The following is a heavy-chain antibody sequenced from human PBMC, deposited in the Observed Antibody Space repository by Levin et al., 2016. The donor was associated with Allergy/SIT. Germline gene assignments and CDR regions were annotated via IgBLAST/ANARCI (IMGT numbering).Heavy chain of an antibody. CDR1: GYTFSDYY. D-gene: IGHD3-9*01. J-gene: IGHJ5*02. CDR2: INPHNGDI. V-gene: IGHV1-2*02. CDR3: ARDRYFDWYNNFFDP. Sequence: ASVKVSCKASGYTFSDYYILWVRQAPGQGLEWMGWINPHNGDIKYGQKFQGRVTMTRDTSISTAYMELSSLRSDDTAVYYCARDRYFDWYNNFFDPWGQGILVTVSA.